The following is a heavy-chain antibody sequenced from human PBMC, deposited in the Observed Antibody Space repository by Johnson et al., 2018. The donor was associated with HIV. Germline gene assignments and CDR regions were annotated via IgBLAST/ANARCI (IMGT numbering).Heavy chain of an antibody. CDR3: AREPGIAVAGTDAFDI. Sequence: MLLVESGGGIMQPGKSLRLSCEASGFTFDDYGMSWVRQAPGKGLEWVSGLNWNGGSTGSADSVKGRFTISRDNAKNSLYLQMNSLRAEDTAVYYCAREPGIAVAGTDAFDIWGQGTMVTVSS. V-gene: IGHV3-20*04. J-gene: IGHJ3*02. D-gene: IGHD6-19*01. CDR1: GFTFDDYG. CDR2: LNWNGGST.